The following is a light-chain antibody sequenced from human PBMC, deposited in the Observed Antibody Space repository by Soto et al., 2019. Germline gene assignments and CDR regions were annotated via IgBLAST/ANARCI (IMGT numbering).Light chain of an antibody. CDR3: QQYHNWPLT. Sequence: IVMTQSPATRSVSPGERATLSCRASQSVSNNLAWYQQKPGQAPRLLIYGASTRATGIPARFSGSGSGTEFTLTVSSLQSEDFAVYSCQQYHNWPLTFGGGTKVDIK. CDR1: QSVSNN. V-gene: IGKV3-15*01. J-gene: IGKJ4*01. CDR2: GAS.